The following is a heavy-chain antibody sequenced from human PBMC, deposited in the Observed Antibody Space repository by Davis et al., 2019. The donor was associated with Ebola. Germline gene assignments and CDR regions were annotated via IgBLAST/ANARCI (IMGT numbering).Heavy chain of an antibody. D-gene: IGHD2-2*01. CDR1: GYTFTSYY. Sequence: ASVKVSCKASGYTFTSYYMHWVRQAPGQGLEWMGWINPNSGGTNYAQKFQGWVTMTRDTSISTAYMELSRLRSDDTAVYYCAREKTLDTCSSTSCYAFDYWGQGTLVTVSS. CDR2: INPNSGGT. CDR3: AREKTLDTCSSTSCYAFDY. J-gene: IGHJ4*02. V-gene: IGHV1-2*04.